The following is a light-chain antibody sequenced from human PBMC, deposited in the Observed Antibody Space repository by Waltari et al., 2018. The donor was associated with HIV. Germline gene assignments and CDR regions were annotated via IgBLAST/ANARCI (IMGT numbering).Light chain of an antibody. Sequence: DIVMTQSPDSLAVSLGERATINCKSSQTVLYSSSNKNSLAWYQQKPGQPPKLLIYWASTREPGVPDRFSGSGSGTDFTLTISSLQAEDVAVYYCQQHYNTPYTFGQGTKVEI. CDR3: QQHYNTPYT. CDR2: WAS. CDR1: QTVLYSSSNKNS. J-gene: IGKJ2*01. V-gene: IGKV4-1*01.